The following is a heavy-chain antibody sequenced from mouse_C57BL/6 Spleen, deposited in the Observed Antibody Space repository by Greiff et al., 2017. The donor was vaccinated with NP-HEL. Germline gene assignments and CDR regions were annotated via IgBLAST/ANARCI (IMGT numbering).Heavy chain of an antibody. CDR2: INPSTGGT. D-gene: IGHD1-1*01. J-gene: IGHJ1*03. V-gene: IGHV1-53*01. CDR1: GYTFTSYW. CDR3: ARVSTTVEV. Sequence: QVQLQQPGPELVKPGASVKLSCKASGYTFTSYWMHWVKQRPGQGLEWIGNINPSTGGTTYNEELQSKATLTVEKSSRPTYMQLSILTSEDSAVDYCARVSTTVEVWGTGTTVTVSS.